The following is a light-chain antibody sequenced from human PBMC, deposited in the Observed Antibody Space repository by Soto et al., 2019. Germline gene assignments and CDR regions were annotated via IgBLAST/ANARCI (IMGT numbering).Light chain of an antibody. CDR3: QQYNSYTWT. Sequence: DIQMTQSPSTLSASVGDRVTITCRASQSISSWLARYQQKPGKAPKLLIYKASSLESGVPSRFGGSGSGTEFALTISSLQPDDFATYYCQQYNSYTWTFGQGTKVDIK. CDR2: KAS. CDR1: QSISSW. J-gene: IGKJ1*01. V-gene: IGKV1-5*03.